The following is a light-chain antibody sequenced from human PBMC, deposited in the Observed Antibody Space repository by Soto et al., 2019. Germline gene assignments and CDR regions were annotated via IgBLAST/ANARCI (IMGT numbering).Light chain of an antibody. CDR3: QQYHNWLPIT. Sequence: EIVLTHSPDTLSLSPLQIATLSFRASVSVSTDLAWYQQKPGQAPRLLIYGASTRAAGVPVRFSGSGSGSEFTLTIDTLQSEDFAVYYCQQYHNWLPITFGQGTRLEIK. CDR1: VSVSTD. J-gene: IGKJ5*01. CDR2: GAS. V-gene: IGKV3-15*01.